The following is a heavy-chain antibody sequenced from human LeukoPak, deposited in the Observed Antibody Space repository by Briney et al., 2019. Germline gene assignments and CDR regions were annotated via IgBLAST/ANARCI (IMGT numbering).Heavy chain of an antibody. Sequence: KPGGSLRLSCAASGFTLSSYSMNWVRQAPGKGLEWVSSISSSSSYIYYADSVKGRFTISRDNAKNSLYLQMNSLRAEDTAVYYCARAFSDRGGYSYAFDYWGQGTLVTVSS. CDR1: GFTLSSYS. D-gene: IGHD5-18*01. CDR3: ARAFSDRGGYSYAFDY. V-gene: IGHV3-21*01. CDR2: ISSSSSYI. J-gene: IGHJ4*02.